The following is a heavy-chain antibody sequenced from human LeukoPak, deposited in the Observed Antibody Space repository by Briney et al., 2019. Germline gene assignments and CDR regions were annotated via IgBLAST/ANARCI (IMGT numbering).Heavy chain of an antibody. V-gene: IGHV3-48*03. J-gene: IGHJ4*02. CDR3: ARVGYSSSWYRKYYFDY. D-gene: IGHD6-13*01. CDR2: ISSSGSTI. CDR1: GFTFSSYE. Sequence: GGSLRLSCAASGFTFSSYEMNWVRQAPGKGLEWVSYISSSGSTIYYADSVKGRFTISRDNAKSSLYLQMNSLRAEDTAVYYCARVGYSSSWYRKYYFDYWGQGTLVTVSS.